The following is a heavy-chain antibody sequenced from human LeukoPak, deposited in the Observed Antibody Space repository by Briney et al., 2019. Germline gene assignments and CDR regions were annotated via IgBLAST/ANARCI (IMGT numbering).Heavy chain of an antibody. CDR3: AKDPDYGGKRYFDY. CDR1: GFTFSSYG. Sequence: GGSLRLSCAASGFTFSSYGMHWVRQAPGKGLEWVAVISYDGSNKYYADSVKGRFTISRDNSKNTLYLQMNSLRAEDTAVYYCAKDPDYGGKRYFDYWGQGTLVTASS. CDR2: ISYDGSNK. D-gene: IGHD4-23*01. J-gene: IGHJ4*02. V-gene: IGHV3-30*18.